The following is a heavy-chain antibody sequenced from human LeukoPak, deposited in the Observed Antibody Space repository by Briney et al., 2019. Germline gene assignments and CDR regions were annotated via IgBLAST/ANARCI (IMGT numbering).Heavy chain of an antibody. CDR1: GDSVSSYSVA. CDR3: ARASGLRRVAWYFDL. Sequence: SQTLSLTCAISGDSVSSYSVAWNWIRQSPSRGLEWLGRTYYRSEWYHDYAVSVKGRISINSDASKNQFSLHLNSVPPEDTAVYYCARASGLRRVAWYFDLWGRGTLVAVSS. J-gene: IGHJ2*01. V-gene: IGHV6-1*01. D-gene: IGHD5/OR15-5a*01. CDR2: TYYRSEWYH.